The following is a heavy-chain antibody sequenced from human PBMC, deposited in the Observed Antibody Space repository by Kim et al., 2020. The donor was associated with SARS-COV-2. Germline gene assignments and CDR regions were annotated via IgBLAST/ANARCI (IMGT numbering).Heavy chain of an antibody. Sequence: GGSLRLSCAASGFRFGGFSMNWVRQAPGKGLEWIAYIKSSGDTIYYADSVKGRFTISRDNVRNSLHLQMNSLTDGDTAVYYCTRGVGGYDMGHRCDPWG. CDR2: IKSSGDTI. V-gene: IGHV3-48*02. CDR1: GFRFGGFS. D-gene: IGHD5-12*01. J-gene: IGHJ5*02. CDR3: TRGVGGYDMGHRCDP.